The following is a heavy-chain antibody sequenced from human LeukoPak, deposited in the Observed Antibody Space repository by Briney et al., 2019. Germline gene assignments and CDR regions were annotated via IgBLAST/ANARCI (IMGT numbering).Heavy chain of an antibody. CDR1: GGTFISYA. CDR3: ARAPVDTAMVTRFDY. V-gene: IGHV1-69*06. Sequence: GASVKVSCKASGGTFISYAISWVRQAPGQGLEWMGGIIPIFGTANYAQKFQGRVTITADKSTSTAYMELSGLRSEDTAVYYCARAPVDTAMVTRFDYGGQGTLVTVSS. CDR2: IIPIFGTA. D-gene: IGHD5-18*01. J-gene: IGHJ4*02.